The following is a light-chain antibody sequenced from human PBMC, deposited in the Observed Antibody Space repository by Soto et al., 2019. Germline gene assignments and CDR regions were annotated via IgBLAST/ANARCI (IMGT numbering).Light chain of an antibody. CDR3: LQYESYPPA. CDR2: AAS. V-gene: IGKV1-16*01. J-gene: IGKJ4*01. CDR1: QVIRDS. Sequence: DIQMTQSPSSLSASVGDRVTITCRASQVIRDSLAWFQQKPGKGPKSLIYAASTLQSGVPSTFSGSGSGTEFTLTISSLQPEDVATYYCLQYESYPPAFGGGTKVEI.